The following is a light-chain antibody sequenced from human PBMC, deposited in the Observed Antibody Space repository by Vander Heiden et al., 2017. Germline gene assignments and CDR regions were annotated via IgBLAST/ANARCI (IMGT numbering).Light chain of an antibody. Sequence: DIQLTQSPSFLSPSVGDRLTITCRASHDSSSYLAWHQPIPGTAPKLLSYAASTLQSGVPSRCSGSGSGTDFTLTSSSLQPEDFATYHWQQLMTYPVTFGHGTKL. CDR3: QQLMTYPVT. CDR1: HDSSSY. CDR2: AAS. V-gene: IGKV1-9*01. J-gene: IGKJ3*01.